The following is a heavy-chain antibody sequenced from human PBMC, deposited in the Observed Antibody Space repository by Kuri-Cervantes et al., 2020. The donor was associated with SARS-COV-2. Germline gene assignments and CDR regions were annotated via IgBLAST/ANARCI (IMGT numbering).Heavy chain of an antibody. V-gene: IGHV3-30*18. Sequence: LSLTCVASGFTFSRYSMNWVRQAPGKGLEWVAVISHDGKNKKCIASGKGRFTISRDNSQNTLYLHMKSLRSEDTAMYYCAKDRVGVQDFWGQGTLVTVSS. D-gene: IGHD2-21*01. CDR2: ISHDGKNK. J-gene: IGHJ4*02. CDR1: GFTFSRYS. CDR3: AKDRVGVQDF.